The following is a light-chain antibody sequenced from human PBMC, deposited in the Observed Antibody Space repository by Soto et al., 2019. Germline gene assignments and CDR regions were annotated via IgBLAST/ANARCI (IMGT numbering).Light chain of an antibody. CDR3: QQYGTSEII. CDR1: QSLANSF. CDR2: DTF. V-gene: IGKV3-20*01. Sequence: EFVLTQSPGTLSLSPGERATLSCRASQSLANSFIAWYQQKPGQAPRLLIYDTFSRASGIPDRFSGSGSGTDFTLTISRLETEDFAVFYCQQYGTSEIIFGQGTRLEIK. J-gene: IGKJ5*01.